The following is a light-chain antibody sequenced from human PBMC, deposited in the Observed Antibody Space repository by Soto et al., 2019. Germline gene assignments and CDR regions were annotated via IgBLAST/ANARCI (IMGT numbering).Light chain of an antibody. Sequence: EIVLTQSPGTPSLSPGERATLSCRAIQSVSSNLAWYQQKPGQAPRLLIYRASIRATGVPARFSGSGSETDFTLTISSLEPEDFAVYYCQHRMNWPITFGQGTRLEIK. J-gene: IGKJ5*01. CDR1: QSVSSN. CDR2: RAS. CDR3: QHRMNWPIT. V-gene: IGKV3-11*01.